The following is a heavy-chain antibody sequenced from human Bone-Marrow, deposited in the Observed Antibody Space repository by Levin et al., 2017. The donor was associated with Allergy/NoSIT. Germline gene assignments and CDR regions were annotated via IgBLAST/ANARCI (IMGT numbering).Heavy chain of an antibody. Sequence: GGSLRLSCAASVFTFDAYWMTWVRQAPGKGLEWVAKIKYDGSETKYVDSVKGRLTIARDNAKNLLFLQMNSLRDEDTGVYYCARIYDSTGYYSGVGAFDIWGRGTMVTVSS. CDR2: IKYDGSET. D-gene: IGHD3-22*01. V-gene: IGHV3-7*01. J-gene: IGHJ3*02. CDR1: VFTFDAYW. CDR3: ARIYDSTGYYSGVGAFDI.